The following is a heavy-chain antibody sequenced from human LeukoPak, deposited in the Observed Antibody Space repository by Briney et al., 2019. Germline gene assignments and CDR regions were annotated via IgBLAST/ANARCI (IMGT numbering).Heavy chain of an antibody. J-gene: IGHJ4*02. CDR2: INHSGST. V-gene: IGHV4-34*01. CDR1: GGSFSGYY. D-gene: IGHD6-13*01. Sequence: SGTLSLTCAVYGGSFSGYYWSWIRQPPGKGLEWIGEINHSGSTNYNPSLKSRVTISVDTSKNQFSLKLSSVTAADTAVYYCARGLGEQLVKSFDYWGQGTLVTVSS. CDR3: ARGLGEQLVKSFDY.